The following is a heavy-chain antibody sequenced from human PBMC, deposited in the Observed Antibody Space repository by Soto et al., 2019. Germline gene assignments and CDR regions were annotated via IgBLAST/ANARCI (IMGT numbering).Heavy chain of an antibody. Sequence: QVQLVQSGAEVKKPGASVKVSCKASGYTFTSYGISWVRQAPGQGLEWMGCISAYNGYTNYAQKLQGRVTMTTDTSTSTAYMELRSLRSDDTAVYYFALFRGGEWLSPDAFDIWGQGTMVTVSS. CDR3: ALFRGGEWLSPDAFDI. CDR1: GYTFTSYG. V-gene: IGHV1-18*04. CDR2: ISAYNGYT. D-gene: IGHD3-3*01. J-gene: IGHJ3*02.